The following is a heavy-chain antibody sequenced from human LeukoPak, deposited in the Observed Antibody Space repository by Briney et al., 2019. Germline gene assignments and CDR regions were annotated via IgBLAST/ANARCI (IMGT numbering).Heavy chain of an antibody. J-gene: IGHJ4*02. CDR2: IYYSGST. V-gene: IGHV4-59*01. CDR3: ARGGTGGHIDY. D-gene: IGHD2-8*02. Sequence: SETLSLTCTVSGGSISSYYWSWIRQPPGKGLEWIGYIYYSGSTNYNPSLKSRVTISVDTSKNQFSLKLSSVTAADTAVYYCARGGTGGHIDYWGQGTLVTVSS. CDR1: GGSISSYY.